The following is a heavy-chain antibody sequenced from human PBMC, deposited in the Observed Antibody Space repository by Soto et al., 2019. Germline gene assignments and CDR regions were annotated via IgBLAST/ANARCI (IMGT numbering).Heavy chain of an antibody. CDR3: AKGDNRGLKTGYAFDP. CDR2: TYFRSKWYN. J-gene: IGHJ5*02. D-gene: IGHD5-12*01. CDR1: GDRVSSNTAS. Sequence: PSQTLSLTCAISGDRVSSNTASWNWIRQSPSRGLEWLGRTYFRSKWYNDNAVSVKSRIIINPDTSNNQFSLQLNSVTPEDTAVYFCAKGDNRGLKTGYAFDPWGQGIMVTVSS. V-gene: IGHV6-1*01.